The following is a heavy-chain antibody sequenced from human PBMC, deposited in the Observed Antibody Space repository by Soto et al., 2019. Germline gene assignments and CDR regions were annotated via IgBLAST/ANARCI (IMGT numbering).Heavy chain of an antibody. D-gene: IGHD1-7*01. J-gene: IGHJ4*02. V-gene: IGHV4-4*07. CDR3: ARESGENWSYEAY. Sequence: PSETLSLTCAVSGDSISSYSWNWIRQTAGRGLEWIGRVSPSGHTQYRSSFETRVTISVDMSTNQFSLELRYVTAADTAVYYCARESGENWSYEAYWGQGTQVTVSS. CDR2: VSPSGHT. CDR1: GDSISSYS.